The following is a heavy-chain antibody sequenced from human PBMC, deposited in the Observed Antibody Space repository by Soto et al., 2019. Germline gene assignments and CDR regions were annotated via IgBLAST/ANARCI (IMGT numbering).Heavy chain of an antibody. CDR1: GFTFSSYA. CDR2: ISGSGGST. J-gene: IGHJ4*02. CDR3: GAGAASTIAVAVIDY. Sequence: EVQLLESGGGVVQPGGSLRLSCAASGFTFSSYAMSWVRQAPGKGLEWVSAISGSGGSTYYADSVKGRFTISRDNSKNTLYLQMNSRRAEDTAVYYCGAGAASTIAVAVIDYWGQGTLVTVSS. V-gene: IGHV3-23*01. D-gene: IGHD6-19*01.